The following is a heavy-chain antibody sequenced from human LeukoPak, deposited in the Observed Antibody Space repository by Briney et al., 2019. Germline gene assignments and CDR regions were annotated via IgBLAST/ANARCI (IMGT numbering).Heavy chain of an antibody. CDR1: GFTFSNYA. J-gene: IGHJ4*02. CDR2: ISASGGTT. Sequence: GGSLRLSCATSGFTFSNYAMRWVRQAPGNRLEWVSSISASGGTTDYADSVKGRFTISRDNSMNTLFLQMNSLRAEDSAVYYCAKRYCSGATCYPRFFDYWGQGTLVTVSS. V-gene: IGHV3-23*01. CDR3: AKRYCSGATCYPRFFDY. D-gene: IGHD2-15*01.